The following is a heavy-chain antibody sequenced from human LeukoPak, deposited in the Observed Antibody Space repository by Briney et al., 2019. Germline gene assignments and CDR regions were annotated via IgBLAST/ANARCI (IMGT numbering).Heavy chain of an antibody. CDR1: GYSISRGYY. D-gene: IGHD5-18*01. CDR2: IYASGTT. CDR3: ARAGGYSSVIIDY. Sequence: PSETLSLTCTVSGYSISRGYYWSWIRQPAGKGLEWIGRIYASGTTDYNPALKSRVTMSVDTSKIQFSLKLSSVTAADTAVYYCARAGGYSSVIIDYWGQGTLVTVSS. J-gene: IGHJ4*02. V-gene: IGHV4-4*07.